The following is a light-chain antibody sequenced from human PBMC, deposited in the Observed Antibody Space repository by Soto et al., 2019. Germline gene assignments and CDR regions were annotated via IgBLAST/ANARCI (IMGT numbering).Light chain of an antibody. V-gene: IGKV3-20*01. CDR3: HQYAHSPLT. CDR1: QSVTYDY. CDR2: DAS. J-gene: IGKJ4*02. Sequence: EIVLTQSPGTLSLSPGERATLSCRASQSVTYDYLAWFQQKVGQAPRLLIYDASDRATGIPDRFSGSGSGTEFSLTINSLEPEDFAVYYCHQYAHSPLTFGRGTKVEIK.